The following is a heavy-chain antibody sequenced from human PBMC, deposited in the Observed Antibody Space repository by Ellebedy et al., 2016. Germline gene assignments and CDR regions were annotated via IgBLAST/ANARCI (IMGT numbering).Heavy chain of an antibody. CDR2: ISAYNGKT. J-gene: IGHJ6*02. CDR3: ARDMPTNDYGDYDYYVMDV. Sequence: ASVKVSXXASGYTFSDYGITWVRQAPEQGFEWMGWISAYNGKTDYAQKFQGRILLTRDTSIRTAYMELANLRFDDTAVYYCARDMPTNDYGDYDYYVMDVWGQGTSVAVSS. CDR1: GYTFSDYG. D-gene: IGHD4-17*01. V-gene: IGHV1-18*01.